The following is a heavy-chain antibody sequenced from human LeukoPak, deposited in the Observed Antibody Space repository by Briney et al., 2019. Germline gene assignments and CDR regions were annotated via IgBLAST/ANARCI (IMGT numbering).Heavy chain of an antibody. CDR1: GYTFTSYY. J-gene: IGHJ4*02. CDR3: ARRAAAGLLFDY. Sequence: ASVKVSCKASGYTFTSYYMHWVRQAPGQGLEWMGIINPSGGSTSYAQKFQGRVTMTRDMSTSTVYVELSSLRSEDTAVYYCARRAAAGLLFDYWGQGTLVTVSS. V-gene: IGHV1-46*01. D-gene: IGHD6-13*01. CDR2: INPSGGST.